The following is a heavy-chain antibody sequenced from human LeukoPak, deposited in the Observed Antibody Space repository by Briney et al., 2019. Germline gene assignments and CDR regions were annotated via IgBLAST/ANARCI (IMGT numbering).Heavy chain of an antibody. J-gene: IGHJ4*02. CDR2: INTNTGNP. CDR1: GTTLPSIG. V-gene: IGHV7-4-1*02. CDR3: ARAAASDY. Sequence: APGKASGRLFGTTLPSIGLSWGGQALDKGLEWMGWINTNTGNPTYAQGFTGRFVFSLDTSVSTAYLQISSLKAEDTAVYYCARAAASDYWGQGTLVTVSS. D-gene: IGHD2-15*01.